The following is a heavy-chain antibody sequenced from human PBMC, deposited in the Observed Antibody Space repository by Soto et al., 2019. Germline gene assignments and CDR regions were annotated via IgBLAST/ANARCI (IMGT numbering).Heavy chain of an antibody. Sequence: GSLRLSCVASGFTFNIYAMTWVRQAPGKGLEWVSDVSGNGGSTYCADSVKGRFTISRDNSKNTLYLQMNSLRAEDTAVYYCAKTLRDDFNFLDYWGPGTLVTVSS. CDR3: AKTLRDDFNFLDY. CDR1: GFTFNIYA. J-gene: IGHJ4*02. CDR2: VSGNGGST. V-gene: IGHV3-23*01. D-gene: IGHD2-15*01.